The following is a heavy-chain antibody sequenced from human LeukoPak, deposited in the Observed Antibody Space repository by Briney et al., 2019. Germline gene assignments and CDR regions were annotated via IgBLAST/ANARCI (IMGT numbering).Heavy chain of an antibody. Sequence: ASVKVSCKASGYTFTSYGISWVRQAPGRGLEWMGWISAYNGNTNYAQKLQGRVTMTTDTSTSTAYMELRSLRCDDTAVYYCASHYCSSTSCYADYGMDVWGKGTTVTVSS. CDR2: ISAYNGNT. D-gene: IGHD2-2*01. CDR3: ASHYCSSTSCYADYGMDV. J-gene: IGHJ6*04. V-gene: IGHV1-18*04. CDR1: GYTFTSYG.